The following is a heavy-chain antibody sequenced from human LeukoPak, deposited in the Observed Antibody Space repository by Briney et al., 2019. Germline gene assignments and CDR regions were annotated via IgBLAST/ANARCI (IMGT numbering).Heavy chain of an antibody. CDR3: ARRGATRVAFDI. D-gene: IGHD1-26*01. Sequence: GGSLRLSCAASGFTFSSYWMHWVRHAPGERLVWVSRIRSDGGVTTYADSVKGRFTISRDNAKNTLYLQMNNLRVEDTAVYYCARRGATRVAFDIWGQGTMVTASS. CDR1: GFTFSSYW. CDR2: IRSDGGVT. J-gene: IGHJ3*02. V-gene: IGHV3-74*01.